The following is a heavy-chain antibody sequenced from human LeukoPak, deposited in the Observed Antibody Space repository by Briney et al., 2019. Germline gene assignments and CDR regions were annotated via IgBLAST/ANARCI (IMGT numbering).Heavy chain of an antibody. Sequence: PGGSLRLSCAASGFSFGGYAMSWVRQAPGKGLGWVSAISGSGASTYYADSVRGRFTISRDNSKDTVYLQMNTLRADDTAVYYCAKGSRGYSSYYFDFWGQGTLVTVSS. CDR1: GFSFGGYA. V-gene: IGHV3-23*01. J-gene: IGHJ4*02. CDR2: ISGSGAST. D-gene: IGHD5-18*01. CDR3: AKGSRGYSSYYFDF.